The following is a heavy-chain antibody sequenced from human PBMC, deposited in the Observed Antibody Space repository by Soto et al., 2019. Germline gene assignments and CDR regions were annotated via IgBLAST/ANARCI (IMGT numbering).Heavy chain of an antibody. CDR2: IWYDGSNK. D-gene: IGHD2-21*02. J-gene: IGHJ4*02. CDR1: GFTFSSYG. Sequence: QVQLVESGGGVVQPGRSLRLSCAASGFTFSSYGMHWVRQAPGKGPEGVGVIWYDGSNKYYADSVKGRFTISRDNSKNTLYLQMNSLRAEYTAVYYCARDLDCGGDCYLLGDYWGQGTLVTVSS. CDR3: ARDLDCGGDCYLLGDY. V-gene: IGHV3-33*01.